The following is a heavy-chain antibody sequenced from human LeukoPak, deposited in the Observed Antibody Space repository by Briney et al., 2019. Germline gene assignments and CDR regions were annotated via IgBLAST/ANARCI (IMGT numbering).Heavy chain of an antibody. CDR2: ISSSSSYI. CDR3: HGSGSYYYYYGMDV. V-gene: IGHV3-21*01. CDR1: GFTFSSYS. D-gene: IGHD3-10*01. J-gene: IGHJ6*02. Sequence: PGGSLRLSCAASGFTFSSYSMNWVRQAPGKGLEWVSSISSSSSYIYYADSAKGRFTISRDNAKNSLYLQMNSLRAEDTAVYYCHGSGSYYYYYGMDVWGQGTTVTVSS.